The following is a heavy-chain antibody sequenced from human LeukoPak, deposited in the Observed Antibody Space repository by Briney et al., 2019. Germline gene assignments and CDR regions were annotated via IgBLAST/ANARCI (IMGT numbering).Heavy chain of an antibody. Sequence: GRSLRLSCTASGFTFGDYAVSWVRQAPGEGLEWVSFIRSKVHGGTTDYATSVKGRFSMSRDDSKGIAYLQMDSLKTEDTAVYYCARHIVGPRSFFDYWGQGTLVTVSS. CDR2: IRSKVHGGTT. CDR1: GFTFGDYA. D-gene: IGHD1-26*01. J-gene: IGHJ4*02. V-gene: IGHV3-49*04. CDR3: ARHIVGPRSFFDY.